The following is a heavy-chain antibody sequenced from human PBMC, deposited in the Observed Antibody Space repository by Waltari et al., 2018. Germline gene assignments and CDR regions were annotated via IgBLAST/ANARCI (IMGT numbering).Heavy chain of an antibody. V-gene: IGHV3-7*03. CDR1: GLLFSNSW. D-gene: IGHD1-1*01. CDR2: IKEDGSQR. Sequence: EVQLVESGGGLVQPGESMRLSCVASGLLFSNSWMSWVRQAPGKGLEWVANIKEDGSQRYYVDSVNGRFTISRDNAKNSLYLQMNSLRVEDTAVFYCVKGGGNFHSWGQGTLVTVS. CDR3: VKGGGNFHS. J-gene: IGHJ4*02.